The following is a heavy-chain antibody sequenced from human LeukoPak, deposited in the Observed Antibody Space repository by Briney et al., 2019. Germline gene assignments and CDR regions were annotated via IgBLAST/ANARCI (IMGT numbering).Heavy chain of an antibody. D-gene: IGHD5-12*01. CDR3: ARQGDIVATLTDY. V-gene: IGHV4-4*02. Sequence: SETLSLTCAVSGGSISSSNWWSWVRQPPGKGLEWIGEIYHSGSTNYNPTLKSRVTISVDKSKNQFSLKLSSVTAADTAVYYCARQGDIVATLTDYWGQGTLVTVSS. J-gene: IGHJ4*02. CDR2: IYHSGST. CDR1: GGSISSSNW.